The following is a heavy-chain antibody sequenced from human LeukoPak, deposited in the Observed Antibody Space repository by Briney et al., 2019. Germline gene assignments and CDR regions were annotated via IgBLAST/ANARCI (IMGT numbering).Heavy chain of an antibody. V-gene: IGHV4-59*12. Sequence: SETLSLTCTVSGGSISSYYWSWIRQPPGKGLEWIGYIYYSGSTNYNPSLKSRVTISVDTSKNQFSLKLSSVTAADTAVYYCARELTVAYFDYWGQGTLVTVSS. D-gene: IGHD4-23*01. J-gene: IGHJ4*02. CDR3: ARELTVAYFDY. CDR2: IYYSGST. CDR1: GGSISSYY.